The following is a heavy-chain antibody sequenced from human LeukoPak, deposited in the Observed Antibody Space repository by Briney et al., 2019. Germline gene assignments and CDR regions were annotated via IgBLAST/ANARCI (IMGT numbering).Heavy chain of an antibody. D-gene: IGHD6-13*01. CDR2: INTNTGNP. J-gene: IGHJ4*02. V-gene: IGHV7-4-1*02. CDR1: GYTFTSYA. CDR3: ARVHSNSWFSPFDY. Sequence: GASVKVSCKASGYTFTSYAMNWVRQAPGQGLEWMGWINTNTGNPTYAQGFTGRFVFSLDTSVSTAYLQISSLKAEDTAVYYCARVHSNSWFSPFDYWGQGTLVTVSS.